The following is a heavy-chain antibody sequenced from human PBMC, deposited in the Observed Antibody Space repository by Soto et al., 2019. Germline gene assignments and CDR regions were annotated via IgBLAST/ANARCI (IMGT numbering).Heavy chain of an antibody. D-gene: IGHD2-21*01. CDR3: ATGPYCGGDCQSA. CDR1: GYTFTGYY. J-gene: IGHJ5*02. V-gene: IGHV1-2*04. Sequence: ASVKVSCKASGYTFTGYYMHWMRQAPGQGLEWMGWINPNSGEADYAQNFQGWVTMTGDMSISTAYMALSSLKSDDTAVYYCATGPYCGGDCQSAWGQGTLVTVSS. CDR2: INPNSGEA.